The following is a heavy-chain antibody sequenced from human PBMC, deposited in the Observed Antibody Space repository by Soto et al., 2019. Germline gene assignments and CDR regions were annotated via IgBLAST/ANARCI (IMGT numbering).Heavy chain of an antibody. CDR1: GGSISSGGYY. CDR3: AGWIQSNWFDP. Sequence: SETLSLTCTVSGGSISSGGYYWSWIRQHPGKGLEWIGYIYYSGGTYYNPSLKSRVTISVDTPKNQFSLKLSSVTAADTAVYYCAGWIQSNWFDPWGQGTLVTVSS. J-gene: IGHJ5*02. V-gene: IGHV4-31*03. D-gene: IGHD5-18*01. CDR2: IYYSGGT.